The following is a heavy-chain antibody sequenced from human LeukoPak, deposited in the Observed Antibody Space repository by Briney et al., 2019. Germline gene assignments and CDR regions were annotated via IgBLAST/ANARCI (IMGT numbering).Heavy chain of an antibody. CDR1: GDSISSSSYD. D-gene: IGHD1-26*01. V-gene: IGHV4-39*07. CDR2: IYYGGST. Sequence: SETLSLTCTVSGDSISSSSYDWGWIRQPPGKGLEWVGSIYYGGSTYYDPSLKSRLTISVDTSKNQFSLKLSSVAAPDTAVYYCASKRAWEPFYYWGQGTLVTVSS. CDR3: ASKRAWEPFYY. J-gene: IGHJ4*02.